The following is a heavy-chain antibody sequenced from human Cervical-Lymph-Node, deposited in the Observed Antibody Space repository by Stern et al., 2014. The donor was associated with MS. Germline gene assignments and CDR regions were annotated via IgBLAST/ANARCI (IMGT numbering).Heavy chain of an antibody. Sequence: QVQLVQSGAEVKKPGSSVKVSCKASGGTFGSYAISWVRQAPGQGLEWMGRIIPILGVANYTQKFQGRVTITVDISTRTTYMDLSSLRSEDTAVYYCAKDSLTAVVTGSHYWGQGTLVTVSS. CDR1: GGTFGSYA. D-gene: IGHD4-23*01. V-gene: IGHV1-69*09. CDR3: AKDSLTAVVTGSHY. CDR2: IIPILGVA. J-gene: IGHJ4*02.